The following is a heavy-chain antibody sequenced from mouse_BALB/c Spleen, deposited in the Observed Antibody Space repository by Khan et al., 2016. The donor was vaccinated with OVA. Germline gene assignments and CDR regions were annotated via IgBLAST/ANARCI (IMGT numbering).Heavy chain of an antibody. D-gene: IGHD1-1*01. Sequence: QVRLQQSGAELVRPGVSVKISCKGSGYTFTHYAMHWVKQSHAKSLEWIGVISTYYGDASYNQKFKGKATMTVDKSSSTAYMELARLTSEDSAIYWDARDYGSSYRYFDVWGAGTTVTVSS. J-gene: IGHJ1*01. CDR1: GYTFTHYA. CDR2: ISTYYGDA. CDR3: ARDYGSSYRYFDV. V-gene: IGHV1S137*01.